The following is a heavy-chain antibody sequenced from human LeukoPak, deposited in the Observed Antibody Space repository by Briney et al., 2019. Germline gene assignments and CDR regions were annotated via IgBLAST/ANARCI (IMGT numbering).Heavy chain of an antibody. Sequence: GGSLRLSCAASGFTFSSYAMSWVRQAPGKGLEWVSAISVSGGGTYYADSVKGRFTISRDNSKNTLYLQTNSLRAEDTAVYYCAKALGSYSDWDYWGQGTLVTVSS. V-gene: IGHV3-23*01. CDR3: AKALGSYSDWDY. CDR1: GFTFSSYA. CDR2: ISVSGGGT. J-gene: IGHJ4*02. D-gene: IGHD1-26*01.